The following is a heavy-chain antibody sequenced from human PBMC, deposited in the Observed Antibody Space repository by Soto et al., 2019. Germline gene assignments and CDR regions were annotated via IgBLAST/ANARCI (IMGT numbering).Heavy chain of an antibody. CDR3: ASSLSGTLLDAFDI. Sequence: QVQLVESGGGVVQPGRSLRLYCAASGFTSSSYAMHWVRQAPGKGLEWVAVISYDGSIKYYADSVKGRFTISRDNSKNTLFLQVNSLRAEDTAMYYCASSLSGTLLDAFDIWGQGTMVIVSS. CDR2: ISYDGSIK. V-gene: IGHV3-30-3*01. CDR1: GFTSSSYA. D-gene: IGHD1-20*01. J-gene: IGHJ3*02.